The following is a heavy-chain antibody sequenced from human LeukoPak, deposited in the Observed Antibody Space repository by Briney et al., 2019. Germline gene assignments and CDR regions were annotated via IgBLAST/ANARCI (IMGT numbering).Heavy chain of an antibody. V-gene: IGHV3-23*01. J-gene: IGHJ4*02. Sequence: PGGSLRLSCAASGITFSSYAMSWVRQAPGKGLEWVAGISGSGGSTYYADSVKGRFTISGDNSKNTLYLQMNSLRAEDTAVYYCAKETYYYDSSGYYGYYFDSWGQGTLVTVSS. CDR2: ISGSGGST. D-gene: IGHD3-22*01. CDR1: GITFSSYA. CDR3: AKETYYYDSSGYYGYYFDS.